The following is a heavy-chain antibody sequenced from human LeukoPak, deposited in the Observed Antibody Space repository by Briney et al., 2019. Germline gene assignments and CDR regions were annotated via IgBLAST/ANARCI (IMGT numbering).Heavy chain of an antibody. D-gene: IGHD3-10*01. CDR3: ARVPPYYGSGSYFDY. CDR2: ISSSSSYI. Sequence: GSLRLSCAASGFTFSSYSMNWVRQAPGKGLEWVSSISSSSSYIYYADSVKGRFTISRDNAKNSLYLQMNSLRAEDTAVYYCARVPPYYGSGSYFDYWGQGTLVTVSS. V-gene: IGHV3-21*01. J-gene: IGHJ4*02. CDR1: GFTFSSYS.